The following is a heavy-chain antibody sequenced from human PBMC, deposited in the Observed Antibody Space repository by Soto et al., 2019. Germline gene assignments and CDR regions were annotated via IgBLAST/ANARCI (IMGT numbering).Heavy chain of an antibody. CDR3: ATLGIVVVAATLSSARWFDP. V-gene: IGHV1-24*01. D-gene: IGHD2-15*01. J-gene: IGHJ5*02. Sequence: ASVKVSCKVSGYTLTELSMQWVREAPGKGLELMGGFDPEDGETIYAQKFQGRVTMTGDTSTDTAYMELSSLRSEDTAVYYCATLGIVVVAATLSSARWFDPWGQGTLVTVSS. CDR1: GYTLTELS. CDR2: FDPEDGET.